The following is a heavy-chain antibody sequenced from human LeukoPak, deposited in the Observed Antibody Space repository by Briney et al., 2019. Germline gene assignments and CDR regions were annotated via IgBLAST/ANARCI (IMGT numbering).Heavy chain of an antibody. D-gene: IGHD2-15*01. Sequence: GGSLRHSCAASGFTFRDPHIDWVRQAPGKGLEWVGRSRNKARGYTTEYAASVKGRFTISRDDSKNSVFLQMNSLKNEDTAVYYCISAWSAVKHNFDYCGQGTLVTVSS. V-gene: IGHV3-72*01. CDR3: ISAWSAVKHNFDY. CDR2: SRNKARGYTT. J-gene: IGHJ4*02. CDR1: GFTFRDPH.